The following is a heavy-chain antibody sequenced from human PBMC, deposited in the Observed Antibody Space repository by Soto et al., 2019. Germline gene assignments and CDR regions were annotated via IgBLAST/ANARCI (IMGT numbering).Heavy chain of an antibody. J-gene: IGHJ6*02. CDR1: GYTFTSYY. D-gene: IGHD2-2*01. Sequence: GASVKASCKASGYTFTSYYMHWVRQAPGQGLEWMGIINPSGGSTSYAQKFQGRVTMTRDTSTSTVYMELSSLRSEDTAVYYCARDPTYCSSTSCYRGYYYGMDVWGQGTTVTVSS. CDR3: ARDPTYCSSTSCYRGYYYGMDV. CDR2: INPSGGST. V-gene: IGHV1-46*01.